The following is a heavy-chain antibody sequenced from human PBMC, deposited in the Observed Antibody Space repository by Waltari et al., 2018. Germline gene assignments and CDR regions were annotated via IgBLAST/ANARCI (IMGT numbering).Heavy chain of an antibody. CDR1: GFTFSSYG. V-gene: IGHV3-30*02. D-gene: IGHD6-19*01. CDR2: IRYDGSNK. Sequence: QVQLVESGGGVVQPGGSLRLSCAASGFTFSSYGMPWVRQAPGKGLEWVAFIRYDGSNKYYADSVKGRFTISRDNSKNTLYLQMNSLRAEDTAVYYCAKGLRGSGWLSLYWGQGTLVTVSS. CDR3: AKGLRGSGWLSLY. J-gene: IGHJ4*02.